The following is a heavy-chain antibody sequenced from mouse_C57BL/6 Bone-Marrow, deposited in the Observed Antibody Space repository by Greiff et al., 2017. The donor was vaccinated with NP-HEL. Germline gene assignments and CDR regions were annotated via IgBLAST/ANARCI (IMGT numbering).Heavy chain of an antibody. J-gene: IGHJ2*01. D-gene: IGHD4-1*01. CDR1: GFTFSSYG. V-gene: IGHV5-6*01. CDR2: ISSGGSYT. Sequence: DVHLVESGGDLVKPGGSLKLSCAASGFTFSSYGMSWVRQTPDKRLEWVATISSGGSYTYYPDSVKGRFTISRDNAKNTLYLQMSSLKSEDTAMYYCARHNWDDFDYWGQGTTLTVSS. CDR3: ARHNWDDFDY.